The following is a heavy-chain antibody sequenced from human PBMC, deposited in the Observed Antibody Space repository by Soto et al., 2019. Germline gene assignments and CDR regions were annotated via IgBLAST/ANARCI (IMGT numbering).Heavy chain of an antibody. CDR2: IYYSGST. CDR1: GGSISSGGYY. V-gene: IGHV4-31*03. Sequence: SETLSLTCTVSGGSISSGGYYWSWIRQHPGKGLEWIGYIYYSGSTYYNPSLKSRVTISVDTSKNQFSLKLSSVTAADTAVYYCARDPPGGSSWEFDYWGQGTLVTVSS. CDR3: ARDPPGGSSWEFDY. J-gene: IGHJ4*02. D-gene: IGHD6-13*01.